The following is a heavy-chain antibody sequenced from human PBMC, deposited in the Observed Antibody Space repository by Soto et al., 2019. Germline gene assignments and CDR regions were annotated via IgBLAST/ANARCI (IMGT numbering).Heavy chain of an antibody. D-gene: IGHD5-12*01. CDR1: GGSINSGDYY. J-gene: IGHJ6*02. CDR2: IYYSGST. CDR3: ARGGDAYNYRDGLDV. V-gene: IGHV4-30-4*01. Sequence: QVQLQESGPGLVKPSQTLSLTCTVSGGSINSGDYYWSWIRQPPGKGQEWIGYIYYSGSTYYNPSLKSRVTISVDTSKNQFSLKLSSVTAAYTAVYYCARGGDAYNYRDGLDVWGQGTTVTVSS.